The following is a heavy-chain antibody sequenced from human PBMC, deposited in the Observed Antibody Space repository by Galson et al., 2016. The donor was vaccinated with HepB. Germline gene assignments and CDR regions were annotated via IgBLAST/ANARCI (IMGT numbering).Heavy chain of an antibody. Sequence: SVKVSCKASGYTFTSYDINWVRQATGQGLEWMGWMNPNSGNTDYAQKFQGRVTMTRNTSISTAFMELSSLRSEDTAVYYCARWGGYCSSTSCYTAYYGLDVWGQGTTVTVSS. D-gene: IGHD2-2*02. CDR2: MNPNSGNT. CDR1: GYTFTSYD. CDR3: ARWGGYCSSTSCYTAYYGLDV. V-gene: IGHV1-8*01. J-gene: IGHJ6*02.